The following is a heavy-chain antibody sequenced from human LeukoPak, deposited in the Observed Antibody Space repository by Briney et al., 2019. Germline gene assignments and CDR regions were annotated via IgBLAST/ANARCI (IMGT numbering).Heavy chain of an antibody. V-gene: IGHV4-59*01. CDR3: ARVRWVTAMVTGPYFDY. CDR2: IYYSGST. J-gene: IGHJ4*02. CDR1: VGSISIYY. D-gene: IGHD5-18*01. Sequence: SETLSLTCTVAVGSISIYYWSWIRQPPGKGLEWIGYIYYSGSTNYNPSLKSRVTISVDTSKNQFSLKLSSVTAADTAVYYCARVRWVTAMVTGPYFDYWGQGTLVTVSS.